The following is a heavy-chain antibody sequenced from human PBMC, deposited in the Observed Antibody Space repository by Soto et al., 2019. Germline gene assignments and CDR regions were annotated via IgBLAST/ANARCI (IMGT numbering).Heavy chain of an antibody. J-gene: IGHJ3*02. V-gene: IGHV3-33*01. CDR3: ASGTVTTYAFDI. Sequence: PGGLLRLSRAAAGVTFGGYGMHWVRKAPGKGLEWVAVIWYDGSNKYYADSVKGRFTISRDNSKNTLYLQMNSLRAEDTAVYYCASGTVTTYAFDIWGQGTMVTVSS. CDR2: IWYDGSNK. D-gene: IGHD4-17*01. CDR1: GVTFGGYG.